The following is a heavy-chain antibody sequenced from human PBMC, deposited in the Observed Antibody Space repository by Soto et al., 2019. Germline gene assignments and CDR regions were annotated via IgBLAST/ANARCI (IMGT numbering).Heavy chain of an antibody. J-gene: IGHJ4*02. Sequence: QVQLVQSGAEVKKPGASVKVSCKASGYTFTSYGISWVRQAPGQGLEWMGWISAYNGNTNYAQKLQGRVTMTTDTSTSTAYMELRSQRSDDTAVYYCAKGLGNQNIVVVPAAVTLPDYWGQGTLVTVSS. CDR3: AKGLGNQNIVVVPAAVTLPDY. V-gene: IGHV1-18*01. CDR2: ISAYNGNT. D-gene: IGHD2-2*01. CDR1: GYTFTSYG.